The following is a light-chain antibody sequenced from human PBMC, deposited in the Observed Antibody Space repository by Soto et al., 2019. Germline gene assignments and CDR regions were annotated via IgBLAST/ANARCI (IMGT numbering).Light chain of an antibody. CDR1: QSVLYSSNNKNY. Sequence: DIVMTQSPDSLAVSLGERATINCKSSQSVLYSSNNKNYLAWYQQKPGQPPKLLIYWASTGESGVPDRFSGSGSETDFALTIRSLQAEDVTVYYCQQYYSTPPTFGHGTKLEIK. CDR3: QQYYSTPPT. CDR2: WAS. J-gene: IGKJ2*01. V-gene: IGKV4-1*01.